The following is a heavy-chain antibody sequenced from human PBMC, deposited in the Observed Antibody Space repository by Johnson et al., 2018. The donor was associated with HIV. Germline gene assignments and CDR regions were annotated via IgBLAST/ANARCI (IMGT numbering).Heavy chain of an antibody. CDR2: ISYEGSTK. CDR1: GFTFSSFG. J-gene: IGHJ3*02. Sequence: QVQLVESGGGVVQPGRSLRLSCATSGFTFSSFGMHWVRQAPGKGLEWVAVISYEGSTKYYADSVKGRFTISRDNSKNTLYLQMNSLRAEDTAVYYCVRDRGTMLLDGAFDIWGQGTMVTVSS. CDR3: VRDRGTMLLDGAFDI. V-gene: IGHV3-30*03. D-gene: IGHD3-10*01.